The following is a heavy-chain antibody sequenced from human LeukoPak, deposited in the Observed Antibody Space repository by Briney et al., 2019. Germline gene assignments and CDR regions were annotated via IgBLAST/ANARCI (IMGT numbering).Heavy chain of an antibody. V-gene: IGHV7-4-1*02. CDR3: ARPAHLGELSHLSFDY. Sequence: ASVKVSCKASGYTFTSYAMNWVRQAPGQGLEWMGWINTNTGNPTYAQGFTGRFVFSLDTSVSTAYLQISSLKAEDTAVYYCARPAHLGELSHLSFDYWGQGTLVTVSS. D-gene: IGHD3-16*02. J-gene: IGHJ4*02. CDR2: INTNTGNP. CDR1: GYTFTSYA.